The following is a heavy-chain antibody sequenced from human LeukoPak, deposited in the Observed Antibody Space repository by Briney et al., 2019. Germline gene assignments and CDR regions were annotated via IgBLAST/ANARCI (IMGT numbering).Heavy chain of an antibody. CDR2: ISNSGGST. Sequence: GGSLRLSCAASGFTFSSYAMSWVRQVPGKGLEWVSAISNSGGSTYYADSVKGRFAISRDNSKNTLYLQMNSLRAEDTAVYYCAKGLDPLFDYWGQGSLVTVSS. CDR1: GFTFSSYA. CDR3: AKGLDPLFDY. V-gene: IGHV3-23*01. J-gene: IGHJ4*02.